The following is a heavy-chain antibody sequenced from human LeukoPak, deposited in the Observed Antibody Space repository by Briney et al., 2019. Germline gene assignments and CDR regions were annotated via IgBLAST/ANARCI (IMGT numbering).Heavy chain of an antibody. CDR3: TRGVLRYCSSTSCYTLFGY. J-gene: IGHJ4*02. CDR2: IRSKAYGGTT. D-gene: IGHD2-2*02. V-gene: IGHV3-49*03. CDR1: GFTFGDYA. Sequence: GGSLRLSCTASGFTFGDYAMSWFRQAPGKGLEWVGFIRSKAYGGTTEYAASVKGRFTISRDDSKSIAYLQMNSLKTEDTAVYYCTRGVLRYCSSTSCYTLFGYWAREPWSPSPQ.